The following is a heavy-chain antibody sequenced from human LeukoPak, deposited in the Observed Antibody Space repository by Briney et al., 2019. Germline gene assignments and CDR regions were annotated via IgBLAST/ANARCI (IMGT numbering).Heavy chain of an antibody. CDR1: GFTFSSNE. Sequence: QAGGSLRLSCAASGFTFSSNEMNWVRQAPGKGLEWVSYINRGGTIIYYADSVKGRFTISRDNAKNSLYLQMNSLRAEDTAIYYCARDWFADWGQGTLVIVSS. J-gene: IGHJ4*02. CDR3: ARDWFAD. V-gene: IGHV3-48*03. CDR2: INRGGTII.